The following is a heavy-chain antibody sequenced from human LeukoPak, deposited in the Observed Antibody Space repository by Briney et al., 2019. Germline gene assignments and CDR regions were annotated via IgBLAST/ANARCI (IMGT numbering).Heavy chain of an antibody. CDR2: ISYDGSNK. J-gene: IGHJ6*02. Sequence: GRSLRLSCAASGFTFSSYAMHWVRQAPGKGLEWVAVISYDGSNKYYADSVKGRFTISRDNSKNTLYLQMNSLRAEDTAVYYCARAGDCSGGSCYSSSSHYYYYCGMDVWGQGTTVTVSS. D-gene: IGHD2-15*01. CDR1: GFTFSSYA. CDR3: ARAGDCSGGSCYSSSSHYYYYCGMDV. V-gene: IGHV3-30-3*01.